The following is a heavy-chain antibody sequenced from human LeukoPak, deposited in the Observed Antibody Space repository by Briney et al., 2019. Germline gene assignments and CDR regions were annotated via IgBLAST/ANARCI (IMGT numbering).Heavy chain of an antibody. D-gene: IGHD6-13*01. J-gene: IGHJ4*02. CDR1: GYTFTSYD. CDR3: ARGRRAAAGQDY. Sequence: GASVKVSXKASGYTFTSYDINWVRQATGQGLEWMGWMNPNSGNTGYAQRFQGRVTMTRNTPISTAYMELSSLRSEDTAVYYCARGRRAAAGQDYWGQGTLVTVSS. CDR2: MNPNSGNT. V-gene: IGHV1-8*01.